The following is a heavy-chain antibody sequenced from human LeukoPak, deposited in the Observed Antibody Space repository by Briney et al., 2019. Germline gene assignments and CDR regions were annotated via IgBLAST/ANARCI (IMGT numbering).Heavy chain of an antibody. Sequence: PGGSLRLSCAASAFTFSDFSMSWIRQAPGKGLEWISYISSSGSTIYYADSVKGRFTISRDNAKTSLYLQMDSLRAEDTAVYYCARAMVVAASNLDYMDVWGKGTTVTVSS. J-gene: IGHJ6*03. V-gene: IGHV3-11*04. CDR2: ISSSGSTI. CDR3: ARAMVVAASNLDYMDV. D-gene: IGHD2-15*01. CDR1: AFTFSDFS.